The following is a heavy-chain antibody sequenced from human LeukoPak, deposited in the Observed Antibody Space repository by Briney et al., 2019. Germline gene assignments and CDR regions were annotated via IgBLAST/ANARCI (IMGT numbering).Heavy chain of an antibody. CDR2: IIPILGIA. CDR3: ARDLHRHCYGSGSYAHYYYGMDV. Sequence: ASVKVSCKASGGTFSSYAISWVRQAPGQGLEWMGRIIPILGIANYAQKFQGRVTITADKSTSTAYMELSSLRSEDTAVYYCARDLHRHCYGSGSYAHYYYGMDVWGQGTTVTVSS. D-gene: IGHD3-10*01. CDR1: GGTFSSYA. V-gene: IGHV1-69*04. J-gene: IGHJ6*02.